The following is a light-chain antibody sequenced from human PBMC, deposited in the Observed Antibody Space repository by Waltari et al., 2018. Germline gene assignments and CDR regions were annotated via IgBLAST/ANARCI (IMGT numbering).Light chain of an antibody. Sequence: EIVLTQSPATLSLSPGERATLSCRASQGVSSYLAWYQQKPGQAPRLLSYDASNRATGIPARFSGSGPGTDFTLTISSLEPEDFAVYYCQQRSNFGQGTRLEIK. CDR1: QGVSSY. J-gene: IGKJ5*01. V-gene: IGKV3D-11*01. CDR3: QQRSN. CDR2: DAS.